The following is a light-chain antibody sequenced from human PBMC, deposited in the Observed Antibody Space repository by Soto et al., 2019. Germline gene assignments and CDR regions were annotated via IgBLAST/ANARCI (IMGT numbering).Light chain of an antibody. Sequence: EIVLTQSPGTLSLSPGERATLSCRASESVSSSYLAWYQQKPGQAPRLLIYGASSRATGIPDRFSGSGSGTDLTLTISRLEPEDFAVYYCQQYGSSPTWTFGKGTKVEIK. V-gene: IGKV3-20*01. J-gene: IGKJ1*01. CDR2: GAS. CDR3: QQYGSSPTWT. CDR1: ESVSSSY.